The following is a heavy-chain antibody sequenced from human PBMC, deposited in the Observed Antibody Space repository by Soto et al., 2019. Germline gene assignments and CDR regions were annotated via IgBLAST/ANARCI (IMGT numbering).Heavy chain of an antibody. D-gene: IGHD3-10*01. J-gene: IGHJ4*02. CDR2: IWYDGSNK. V-gene: IGHV3-33*01. Sequence: QVQLVESGGGVVQPGRSLRLSCAASGFTFSSYGMHWVRQAPGKGLEWVAVIWYDGSNKYYADSVKGRFTISRDNSKNTLYLQMNSLRAEDTAVYHCARASGSGSYYHFDYWGQGTLVTVSS. CDR1: GFTFSSYG. CDR3: ARASGSGSYYHFDY.